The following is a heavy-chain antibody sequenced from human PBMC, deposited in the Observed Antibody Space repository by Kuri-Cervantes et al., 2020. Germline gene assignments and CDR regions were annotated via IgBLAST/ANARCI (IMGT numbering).Heavy chain of an antibody. Sequence: GESLKISCAASGFTFSSYAMHWVRQAPGKGLEWVAVISYDGSNKYYADSVKGRFTISRDNSKNTLYLQMNSLRAEDTAVYYCARVYCTGSVCYGFFGFDYWGQGTLVTVSS. CDR1: GFTFSSYA. CDR3: ARVYCTGSVCYGFFGFDY. CDR2: ISYDGSNK. J-gene: IGHJ4*02. D-gene: IGHD2-8*02. V-gene: IGHV3-30-3*01.